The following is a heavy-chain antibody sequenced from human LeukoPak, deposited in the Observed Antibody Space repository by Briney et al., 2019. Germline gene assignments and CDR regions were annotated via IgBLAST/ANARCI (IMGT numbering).Heavy chain of an antibody. CDR2: IYYSGST. V-gene: IGHV4-39*01. CDR3: ARGTMIVVVWYYYYYGMDV. J-gene: IGHJ6*02. Sequence: SETLSLTCTVSGGSISSSSYSWGWIRQPPGKGLEWIGSIYYSGSTYYNPSLKSRVTISVDTSKNQFSLKLSSVTAADTAVYYCARGTMIVVVWYYYYYGMDVWGQGTTVTVSS. CDR1: GGSISSSSYS. D-gene: IGHD3-22*01.